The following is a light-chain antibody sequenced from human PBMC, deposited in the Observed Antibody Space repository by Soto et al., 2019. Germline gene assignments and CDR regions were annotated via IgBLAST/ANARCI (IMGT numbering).Light chain of an antibody. V-gene: IGKV3-20*01. CDR2: GAS. CDR1: QSISTSY. CDR3: QQYGSSRFT. J-gene: IGKJ3*01. Sequence: EIVLTQSPGTLSLSPGERATLSCRASQSISTSYLAWYQQKPGQAPRLLVYGASSRATGIPDRFSGSGSGTDFTLTINRLEPEDFAVYYCQQYGSSRFTFGPGSKEDIK.